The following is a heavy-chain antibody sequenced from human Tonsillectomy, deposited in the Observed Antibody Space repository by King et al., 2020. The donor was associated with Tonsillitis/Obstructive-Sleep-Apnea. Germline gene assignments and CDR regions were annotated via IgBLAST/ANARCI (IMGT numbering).Heavy chain of an antibody. J-gene: IGHJ4*02. V-gene: IGHV3-15*01. CDR2: IKSKTDGGTT. D-gene: IGHD3-3*01. CDR1: GFTFSNAW. Sequence: VQLVESGGGLVKPGGSLRLSCAASGFTFSNAWMSWVRQAPGKGLEWVGRIKSKTDGGTTDYAAPVKGRFTISRDDSKNTRYLQMNSLKTEDTAVYYCTTGQTYYDFWSGYYILDYWGQGTLVTVSS. CDR3: TTGQTYYDFWSGYYILDY.